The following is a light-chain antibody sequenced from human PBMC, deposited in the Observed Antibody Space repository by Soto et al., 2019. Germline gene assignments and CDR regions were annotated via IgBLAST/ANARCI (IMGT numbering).Light chain of an antibody. CDR1: QGISSA. CDR3: QQFNSYAIT. J-gene: IGKJ5*01. V-gene: IGKV1-13*02. Sequence: AIQLTQSPSSLSASVGDRVTITCRASQGISSALAWYQQKPGKAPKLLIYDASRLESGVPSRFRGSGSGTDFTLTMSRLQPEDFATYYCQQFNSYAITFGQGTRLEIK. CDR2: DAS.